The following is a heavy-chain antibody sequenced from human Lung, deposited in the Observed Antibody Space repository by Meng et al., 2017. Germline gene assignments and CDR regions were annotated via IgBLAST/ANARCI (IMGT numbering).Heavy chain of an antibody. CDR2: INHSGST. D-gene: IGHD4-11*01. J-gene: IGHJ4*02. V-gene: IGHV4-34*01. CDR1: GGSFSDYY. Sequence: VQQWGAGLLKPSETLSLTCVVSGGSFSDYYWSWIRQPPGKGLEWIGEINHSGSTNYNPSLESRATISVDTSQNNLSLKLSSVTAADSAVYYCARGPTTMAHDFDYWGQGTLVTVSS. CDR3: ARGPTTMAHDFDY.